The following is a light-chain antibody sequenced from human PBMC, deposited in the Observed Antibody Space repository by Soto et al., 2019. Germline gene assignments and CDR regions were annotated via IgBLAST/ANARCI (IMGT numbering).Light chain of an antibody. CDR3: CSHAGSYTYV. J-gene: IGLJ1*01. Sequence: QSALTQPPSVSESPGQSVALSCPGTSRDVGSYNRVSWYREPPGTAPELMIYEVTDRPSGVPDRFSWSKSGNTASLTIFGLQAEDEGDYSCCSHAGSYTYVFGTGTKVTVL. V-gene: IGLV2-18*02. CDR2: EVT. CDR1: SRDVGSYNR.